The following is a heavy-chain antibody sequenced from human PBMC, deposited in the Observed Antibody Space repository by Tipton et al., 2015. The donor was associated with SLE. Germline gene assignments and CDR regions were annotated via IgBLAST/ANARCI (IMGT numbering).Heavy chain of an antibody. CDR2: ISSSSSYI. J-gene: IGHJ3*02. D-gene: IGHD1-26*01. CDR1: GFTFSSYS. V-gene: IGHV3-21*01. Sequence: SLRLSCAASGFTFSSYSMNWVRQAPGKGLEWVSSISSSSSYIYYADSVKGRFTISRDNAKNSLYLQMNSLRAEDTAVYYCARDPVFRKVGATTGAFDIWGQGTMVTVSS. CDR3: ARDPVFRKVGATTGAFDI.